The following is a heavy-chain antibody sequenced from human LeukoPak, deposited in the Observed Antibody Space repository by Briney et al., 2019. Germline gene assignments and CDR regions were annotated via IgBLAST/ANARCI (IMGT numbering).Heavy chain of an antibody. CDR3: TKDWSAAY. Sequence: PGGSLRLSCAASGFTFSNYPMTWVRQAPGKGLEWVSAISPDGSDTKYADSVKGRSTISRDNSKNTLFLEMNSLRLEDTAVYYCTKDWSAAYWGQGTLVTVPS. CDR1: GFTFSNYP. CDR2: ISPDGSDT. J-gene: IGHJ4*02. V-gene: IGHV3-23*01. D-gene: IGHD2-15*01.